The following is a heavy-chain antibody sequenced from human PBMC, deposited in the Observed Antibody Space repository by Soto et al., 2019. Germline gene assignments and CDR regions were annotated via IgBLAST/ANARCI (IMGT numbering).Heavy chain of an antibody. J-gene: IGHJ4*02. CDR1: GFTFSSYG. D-gene: IGHD1-1*01. CDR2: ISYDGSNK. CDR3: AKDQRSHFDY. Sequence: SLRLSCAASGFTFSSYGMHWVRQAPGKGLEWVAVISYDGSNKYYADSVKGRFTISRDNSKNTLYLQMNSLRAEDTAVYYCAKDQRSHFDYWGQGTLVTVSS. V-gene: IGHV3-30*18.